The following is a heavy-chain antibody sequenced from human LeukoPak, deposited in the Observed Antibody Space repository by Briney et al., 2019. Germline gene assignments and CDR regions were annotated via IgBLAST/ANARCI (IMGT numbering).Heavy chain of an antibody. J-gene: IGHJ6*02. Sequence: GGSLRLPCGASGFIFSSYAMSWVPHSPGKGLEWVSAISGSGANTFYAVSVKGRFTISRESSKNTLYLRMNSLRAEDTAVYYCAKNQDGYYYYGMDVWGQGTTVTVSS. D-gene: IGHD3-22*01. CDR1: GFIFSSYA. V-gene: IGHV3-23*01. CDR3: AKNQDGYYYYGMDV. CDR2: ISGSGANT.